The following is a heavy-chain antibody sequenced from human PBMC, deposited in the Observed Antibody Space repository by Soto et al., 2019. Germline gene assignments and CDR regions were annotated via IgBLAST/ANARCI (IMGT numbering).Heavy chain of an antibody. J-gene: IGHJ6*02. CDR2: INHSGST. D-gene: IGHD6-13*01. CDR3: ARGSLSRSWYIYYYYGMDV. Sequence: SETLSLTCAVYGGSFSGYYWSWIRQPPGKGLEWIGEINHSGSTNYNPSLKSRVTISVDTSKNQFSLKLSSVTAADTAVYYCARGSLSRSWYIYYYYGMDVWGQGTTVTVS. CDR1: GGSFSGYY. V-gene: IGHV4-34*01.